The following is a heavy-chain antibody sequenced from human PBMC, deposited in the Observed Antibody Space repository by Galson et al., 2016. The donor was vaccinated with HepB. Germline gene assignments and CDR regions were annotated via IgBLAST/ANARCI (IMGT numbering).Heavy chain of an antibody. J-gene: IGHJ5*02. CDR1: GGSITNYY. D-gene: IGHD3-22*01. Sequence: SETLSLTCTVSGGSITNYYWSWIRQSPGKGLEWIGYVFYSGATKYNPSLESRITISVDTSKDQFSLKLSSVTAADTAVYCCARGGASSRWLFPWGQGTLVTVSS. CDR3: ARGGASSRWLFP. CDR2: VFYSGAT. V-gene: IGHV4-59*01.